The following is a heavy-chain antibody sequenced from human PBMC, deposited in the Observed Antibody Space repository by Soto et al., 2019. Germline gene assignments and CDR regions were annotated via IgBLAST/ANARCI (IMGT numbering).Heavy chain of an antibody. CDR1: GFKFGDYA. CDR3: ASGGGNLYDIDY. Sequence: GGSLRLSCEASGFKFGDYAMHWVRQAPGKGLEWVSGVSWNSEIVGYADSVKGRFTISRDNAKNSLYLEMNSLRTEDTAVYYCASGGGNLYDIDYWGQGTLVTVYS. V-gene: IGHV3-9*01. CDR2: VSWNSEIV. J-gene: IGHJ4*02. D-gene: IGHD2-21*02.